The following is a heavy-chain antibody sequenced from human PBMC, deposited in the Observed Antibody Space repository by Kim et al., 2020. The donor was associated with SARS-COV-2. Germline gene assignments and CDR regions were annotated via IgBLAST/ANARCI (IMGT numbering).Heavy chain of an antibody. D-gene: IGHD3-3*01. Sequence: GGSLRLSCAASGFTFSSYAMHWVRQAPGKGLEWVAVISYDGNNKYYADSVKGRFTISRDNSKNTLYLQMNSLRTEDSAVFYCASQDYDFWTGGLDSWGQGTLVTVSS. CDR2: ISYDGNNK. J-gene: IGHJ4*02. CDR3: ASQDYDFWTGGLDS. CDR1: GFTFSSYA. V-gene: IGHV3-30-3*01.